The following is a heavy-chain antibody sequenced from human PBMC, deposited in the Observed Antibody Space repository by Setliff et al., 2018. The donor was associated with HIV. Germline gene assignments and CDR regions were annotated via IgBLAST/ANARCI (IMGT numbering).Heavy chain of an antibody. J-gene: IGHJ3*02. V-gene: IGHV5-51*01. Sequence: PGESLKISCKGSGNSFTRHWIGWVRQMPGKGLEWMGIIYPDDSHSRYSPSFQGQVTISADKSISTTYLQWNSLKASDTAMYYCARPLHEQSSDAFNIWGQGTMVTVSS. CDR1: GNSFTRHW. CDR3: ARPLHEQSSDAFNI. CDR2: IYPDDSHS. D-gene: IGHD4-4*01.